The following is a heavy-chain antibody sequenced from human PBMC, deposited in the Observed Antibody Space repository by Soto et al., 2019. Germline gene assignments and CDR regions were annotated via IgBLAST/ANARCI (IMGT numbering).Heavy chain of an antibody. Sequence: GESLKMSCKGSGCSFTSYWISWLRQMPGKGLEWMGRIDPSDSYTNYSPSFQGHVTISADKSISTAYLQWSSLKASDTAMYYCARHYSSSSPSDYWGQGTLVTVSS. CDR2: IDPSDSYT. CDR1: GCSFTSYW. V-gene: IGHV5-10-1*01. CDR3: ARHYSSSSPSDY. J-gene: IGHJ4*01. D-gene: IGHD6-6*01.